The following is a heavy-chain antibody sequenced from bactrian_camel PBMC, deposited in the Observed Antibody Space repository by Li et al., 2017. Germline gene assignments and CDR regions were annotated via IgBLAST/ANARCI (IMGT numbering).Heavy chain of an antibody. J-gene: IGHJ4*01. V-gene: IGHV3S55*01. CDR2: IASLGST. D-gene: IGHD4*01. CDR1: GHTDSRHC. Sequence: QVQLVESGGGSVQAGGSLRLSCSASGHTDSRHCIGWFRQVPGKEREGVAAIASLGSTGYADSVKGRYTISKDKDHVKNTLFLEMTNPKADDTAMYYCTADTVKASLATIAQFAAYEGHGTQVTVS.